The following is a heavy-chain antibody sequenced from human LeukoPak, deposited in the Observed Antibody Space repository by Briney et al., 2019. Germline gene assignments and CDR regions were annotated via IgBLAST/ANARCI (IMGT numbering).Heavy chain of an antibody. CDR2: IWYDGSNK. CDR3: ARDKIRGYDGNWFDP. J-gene: IGHJ5*02. Sequence: PGGSLRLSCAASGFTFSSYGMHWVRQAPGKGLEWVAVIWYDGSNKYYADSAKGRFTISRDNSKNTLYLQMNSLRAEDTAVYYCARDKIRGYDGNWFDPWGQGTLVTVSS. D-gene: IGHD3-22*01. V-gene: IGHV3-33*01. CDR1: GFTFSSYG.